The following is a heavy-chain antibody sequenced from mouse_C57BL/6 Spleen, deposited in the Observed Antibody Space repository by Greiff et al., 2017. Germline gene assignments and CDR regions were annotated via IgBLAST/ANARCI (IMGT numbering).Heavy chain of an antibody. J-gene: IGHJ2*01. CDR2: IHPNGGST. CDR1: GYTFTSYW. Sequence: QVQLQQPGAELVKPGASVKLSCKASGYTFTSYWMHWVKQRPGHGLEWIGMIHPNGGSTNYNVKFKGKATLTVDKSSSTAYMQLSSLTAEDSAVYYCARDDDDGGFDYWGQGTTLTVSS. D-gene: IGHD2-4*01. CDR3: ARDDDDGGFDY. V-gene: IGHV1-64*01.